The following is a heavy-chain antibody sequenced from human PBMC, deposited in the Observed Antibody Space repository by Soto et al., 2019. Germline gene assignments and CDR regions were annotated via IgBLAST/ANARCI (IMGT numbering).Heavy chain of an antibody. J-gene: IGHJ6*02. CDR3: ARWLQFYGMDV. CDR1: GGSISSGGYY. CDR2: IYYSGST. D-gene: IGHD5-12*01. V-gene: IGHV4-31*03. Sequence: SETLSLTCTVSGGSISSGGYYWSWIRQHPGKGLEWIGYIYYSGSTYYNPSLKSRVTTSVDTSKNQFSLKLSSVTAADTAVYYFARWLQFYGMDVWGQGTTVTV.